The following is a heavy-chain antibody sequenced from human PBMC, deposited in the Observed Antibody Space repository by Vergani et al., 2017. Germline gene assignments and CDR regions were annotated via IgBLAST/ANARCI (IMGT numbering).Heavy chain of an antibody. CDR3: ASDTHSGQRADR. V-gene: IGHV4-59*01. CDR2: IYYSENT. CDR1: GGSISSYH. Sequence: QVQLQESGPGLVQPSETLSLTCTVSGGSISSYHWSWIRQPPGKGLGWIWYIYYSENTNYNPFLKTLVTISVDTSKNQCSLTLTSVTAADTAVYYCASDTHSGQRADRWGQGILVTVTS. J-gene: IGHJ5*02. D-gene: IGHD6-19*01.